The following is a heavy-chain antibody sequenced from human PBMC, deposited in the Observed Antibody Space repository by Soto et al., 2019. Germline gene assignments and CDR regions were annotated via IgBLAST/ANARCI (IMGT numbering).Heavy chain of an antibody. V-gene: IGHV3-30*18. D-gene: IGHD3-10*01. CDR2: ISYDGSNK. CDR3: ANGFYGSGSYRPGGFDY. CDR1: GFTFSSYG. J-gene: IGHJ4*02. Sequence: QVQLVESGGGVVQPGRSLRLSCAASGFTFSSYGMHWVRQAPGKGLEWVAVISYDGSNKYYADSVKGRFTISRDNSKNTLYLQMNSLSAEDTAVYYCANGFYGSGSYRPGGFDYWGQGTLVTVSS.